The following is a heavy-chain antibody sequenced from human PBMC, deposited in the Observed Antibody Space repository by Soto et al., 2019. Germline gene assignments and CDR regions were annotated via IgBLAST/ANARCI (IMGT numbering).Heavy chain of an antibody. J-gene: IGHJ4*02. Sequence: EVQLVESGGGLVKPGGSVRLSCAASGFTFSNAWMSWVRQAPGKGQEWVGRIKSKSAGGTTEYDAPVKDRFTISRDDSKNTLYLQMNRLKIDDTAVYYCARGHRSSGKIFDSWGQGTLVTVSS. V-gene: IGHV3-15*01. D-gene: IGHD3-22*01. CDR3: ARGHRSSGKIFDS. CDR1: GFTFSNAW. CDR2: IKSKSAGGTT.